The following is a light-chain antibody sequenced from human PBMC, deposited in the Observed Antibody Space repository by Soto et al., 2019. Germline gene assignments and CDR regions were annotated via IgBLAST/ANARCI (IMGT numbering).Light chain of an antibody. Sequence: HSVLTQPRSVSGSPGQSVTISCTGTSSDVGGYNYVSWYQHHTGKAPKLMIYDVDKRPSGVPGRFSGSKSGNTASLTISGLQAEDEADYYCCSNAGSYPFVFGTGTKVTVL. V-gene: IGLV2-11*01. J-gene: IGLJ1*01. CDR2: DVD. CDR3: CSNAGSYPFV. CDR1: SSDVGGYNY.